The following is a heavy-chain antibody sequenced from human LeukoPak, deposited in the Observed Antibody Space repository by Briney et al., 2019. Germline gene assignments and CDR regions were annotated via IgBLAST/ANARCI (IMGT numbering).Heavy chain of an antibody. Sequence: SQTLSLTCTVSGGSISSGGYYWSWIRQHPGKGLEWTGYIYYSGSTYYNPSLKSRVTISVDTSKNQFSLKLSSVTAADTAVYYCARWGVVFDAFDIWGQGTMVIVSS. D-gene: IGHD3-3*01. CDR3: ARWGVVFDAFDI. V-gene: IGHV4-31*03. J-gene: IGHJ3*02. CDR1: GGSISSGGYY. CDR2: IYYSGST.